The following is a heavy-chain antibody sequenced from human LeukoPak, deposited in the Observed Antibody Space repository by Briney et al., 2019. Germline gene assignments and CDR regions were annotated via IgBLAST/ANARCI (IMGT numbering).Heavy chain of an antibody. J-gene: IGHJ3*02. CDR2: IYPGDSDT. CDR1: GYSFPTYW. D-gene: IGHD6-13*01. CDR3: ARFRSSSWKDSFDM. Sequence: GESLKISCKGSGYSFPTYWIAWVRQLPGKGLECMRFIYPGDSDTRYSPSFQGHVTISVDTSISTASLHWSSLKTSDTAIYYCARFRSSSWKDSFDMWGQGTTVTVSS. V-gene: IGHV5-51*01.